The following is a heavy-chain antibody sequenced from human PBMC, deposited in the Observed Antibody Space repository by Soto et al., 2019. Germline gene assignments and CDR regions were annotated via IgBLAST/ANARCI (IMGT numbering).Heavy chain of an antibody. CDR2: IYHSGST. V-gene: IGHV4-30-2*01. CDR1: GGSISSGGYS. CDR3: ARGGGNSQIYYYYYGMDV. Sequence: QLQLQESGSGLVKPSQTLSPTCAVSGGSISSGGYSWSWIRQPPGKGLEWIGYIYHSGSTYYNPSLKSRVTISVDRSKNQFSLKLSSVTAADTAVYYCARGGGNSQIYYYYYGMDVWGQGTTVTVSS. J-gene: IGHJ6*02. D-gene: IGHD1-26*01.